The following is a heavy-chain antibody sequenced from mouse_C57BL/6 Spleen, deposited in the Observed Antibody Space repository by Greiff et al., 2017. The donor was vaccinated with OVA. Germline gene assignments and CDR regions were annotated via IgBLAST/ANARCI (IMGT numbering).Heavy chain of an antibody. V-gene: IGHV5-6*01. J-gene: IGHJ4*01. CDR1: GFTFSSYG. CDR3: ARYYSNYGYAMDY. Sequence: EVQRVESGGDLVKPGGSLKLSCAASGFTFSSYGMSWVRQTPDKRLEWVATISSGGSYTYYPDSVKGRFTISRDNAKNTLYLQMSSLKSEDTAMYYCARYYSNYGYAMDYWGQGTSVTVSS. D-gene: IGHD2-5*01. CDR2: ISSGGSYT.